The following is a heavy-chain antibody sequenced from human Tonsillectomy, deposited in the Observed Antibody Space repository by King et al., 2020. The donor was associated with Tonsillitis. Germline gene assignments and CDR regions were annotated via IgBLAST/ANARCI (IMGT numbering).Heavy chain of an antibody. CDR1: GVSISSYY. D-gene: IGHD3-22*01. J-gene: IGHJ4*02. V-gene: IGHV4-59*08. CDR3: ARHRDSSGYYPGYFDY. CDR2: IYYSGST. Sequence: VQLQESGPGLVKPSETLSLTCTVSGVSISSYYWSWIRQPPGKGLEWIGYIYYSGSTNYNPSLKSRVTISVDTSKNQFSLKLSSVTAADTAVYYCARHRDSSGYYPGYFDYWGQGTLVTVSS.